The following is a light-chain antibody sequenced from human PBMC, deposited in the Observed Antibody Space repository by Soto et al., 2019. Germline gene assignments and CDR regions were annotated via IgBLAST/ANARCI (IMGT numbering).Light chain of an antibody. CDR1: QSVSNN. Sequence: EIVMTQSPATLSVSPGERATLSCRASQSVSNNLAWYQQKPGPAPRLLIYHASTGATGIPARFSGSGSGTELTLTNSSVQSEACPDAYCQQYNEWPLTFGGGTKVEIK. CDR2: HAS. J-gene: IGKJ4*01. CDR3: QQYNEWPLT. V-gene: IGKV3-15*01.